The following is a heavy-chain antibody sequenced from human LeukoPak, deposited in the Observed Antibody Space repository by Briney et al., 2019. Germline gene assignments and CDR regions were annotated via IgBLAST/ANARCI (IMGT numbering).Heavy chain of an antibody. Sequence: GASVKVSCKASGYTFTGYYMHWVRQAPGQGLEWMGWINPNSGGTNYAQKFQGRVTMTRDTSISTAYMELSRLRSDDTAVYYCARDQDGRSSWYYWFDPWGQGTLVTVSS. CDR3: ARDQDGRSSWYYWFDP. CDR2: INPNSGGT. D-gene: IGHD6-13*01. J-gene: IGHJ5*02. CDR1: GYTFTGYY. V-gene: IGHV1-2*02.